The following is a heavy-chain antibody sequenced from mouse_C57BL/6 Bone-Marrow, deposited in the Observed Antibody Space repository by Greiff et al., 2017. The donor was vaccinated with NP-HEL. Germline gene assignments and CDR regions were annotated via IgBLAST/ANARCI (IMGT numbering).Heavy chain of an antibody. V-gene: IGHV6-3*01. CDR2: IRLKSDNYAT. CDR3: TYYYGRYFDV. Sequence: EVKVEESGGGLVQPGGSMKLSCVASGFTFSNYWMNWVRQSPEKGLEWVAQIRLKSDNYATHYAESVKGRFTISRDDSKSSVYLQMNNLRAEDTGIYYCTYYYGRYFDVWGTGTTVTVSS. CDR1: GFTFSNYW. D-gene: IGHD1-1*01. J-gene: IGHJ1*03.